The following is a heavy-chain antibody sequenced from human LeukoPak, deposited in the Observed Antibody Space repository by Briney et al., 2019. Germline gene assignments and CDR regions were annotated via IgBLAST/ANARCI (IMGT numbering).Heavy chain of an antibody. CDR2: IYHSGST. Sequence: TSSETLSLTCTVSGYSISSGYYWGWIRQPPGKGLEWFGSIYHSGSTYYNPSLKSRVTISVDTSKNQFSLRLTSVTAADTAVYYCARQTGSGLFILPGGQGTLVTVSS. CDR3: ARQTGSGLFILP. D-gene: IGHD3/OR15-3a*01. V-gene: IGHV4-38-2*02. J-gene: IGHJ4*02. CDR1: GYSISSGYY.